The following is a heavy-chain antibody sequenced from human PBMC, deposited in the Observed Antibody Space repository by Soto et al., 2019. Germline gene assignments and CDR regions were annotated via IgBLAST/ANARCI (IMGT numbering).Heavy chain of an antibody. D-gene: IGHD3-22*01. CDR3: ARGSDRAKVGY. CDR1: GGSFSDYY. Sequence: QVQLQQWGAGLLKPSETLSLTCAMYGGSFSDYYGSWIRQPPGKGLEWIGEISQSEGTKYNPSLKSRVTISVDTSKGQVSLRLTSVTGADTAVYYCARGSDRAKVGYWGQGTLVTVSS. J-gene: IGHJ4*02. V-gene: IGHV4-34*01. CDR2: ISQSEGT.